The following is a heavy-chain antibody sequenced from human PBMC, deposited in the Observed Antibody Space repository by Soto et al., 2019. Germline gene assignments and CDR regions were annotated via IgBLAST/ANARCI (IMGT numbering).Heavy chain of an antibody. J-gene: IGHJ6*03. CDR3: AKAGPTTRNNNYYYYFMDV. Sequence: AMDGVLKTKGKGLEWVSGISWNSGSIGYADSVKGRFTISRDNAKNSLYLQMNSLRAEDTALYYCAKAGPTTRNNNYYYYFMDVWGKGTTVTVSS. D-gene: IGHD1-1*01. V-gene: IGHV3-9*01. CDR2: ISWNSGSI. CDR1: A.